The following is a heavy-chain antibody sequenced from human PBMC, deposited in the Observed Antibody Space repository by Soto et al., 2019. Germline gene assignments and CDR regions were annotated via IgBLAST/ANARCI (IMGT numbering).Heavy chain of an antibody. V-gene: IGHV4-59*01. CDR3: ARAWAYYFDY. Sequence: LSLTCTVSGGSISSYYWSWIRQPPGKGLEWIGYIYYSGSTNYNPSLKSRVTISVDTSKNQFSLKLSSVTAADTAVYYCARAWAYYFDYWGQGTLVTVSS. CDR1: GGSISSYY. CDR2: IYYSGST. J-gene: IGHJ4*02.